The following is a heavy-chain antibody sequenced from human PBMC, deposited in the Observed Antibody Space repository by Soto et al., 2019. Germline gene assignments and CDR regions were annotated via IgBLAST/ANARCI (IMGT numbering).Heavy chain of an antibody. CDR1: GGSFSGYY. CDR3: ARGHFGGLRLGAIRGWFDP. V-gene: IGHV4-34*01. J-gene: IGHJ5*02. D-gene: IGHD3-16*01. Sequence: KPSETLSLTCAVYGGSFSGYYWSWIRQPPGKGLEWIGEINHSGSTNYNPSLKSRVTISVDTSKNQFSLKLSSVTAADTAVYYCARGHFGGLRLGAIRGWFDPWGQGTLVTVSS. CDR2: INHSGST.